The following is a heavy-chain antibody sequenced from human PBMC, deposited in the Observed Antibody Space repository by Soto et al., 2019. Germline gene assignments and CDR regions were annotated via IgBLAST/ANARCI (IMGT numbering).Heavy chain of an antibody. CDR3: ARLEGLATISYYFDF. Sequence: QLQLQESGPGLVKPSETLSLTCSVSDDSINRDKYYWGWIRQPPGKGLEWIGSIYYRGNAYYNPSLQTRVTISLDKPKSQFSLKLNSVTAADSAVYFCARLEGLATISYYFDFWGPGALVTVSS. D-gene: IGHD3-9*01. J-gene: IGHJ4*02. CDR2: IYYRGNA. V-gene: IGHV4-39*01. CDR1: DDSINRDKYY.